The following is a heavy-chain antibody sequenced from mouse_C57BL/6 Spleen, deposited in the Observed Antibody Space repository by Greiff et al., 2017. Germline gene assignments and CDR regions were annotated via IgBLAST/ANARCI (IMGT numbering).Heavy chain of an antibody. CDR1: GYSITSGYY. CDR2: ISYDGSN. J-gene: IGHJ1*03. V-gene: IGHV3-6*01. D-gene: IGHD2-4*01. Sequence: EVKLQESGPGLVQPSQSLSLTCSVTGYSITSGYYWNWIRQFPGNKLEWMGYISYDGSNNYNPSLKNRISITRDTSKNQFFLKLNSVTTEDTATYYCARERNDYDGYFDVWGTGTTVTVSS. CDR3: ARERNDYDGYFDV.